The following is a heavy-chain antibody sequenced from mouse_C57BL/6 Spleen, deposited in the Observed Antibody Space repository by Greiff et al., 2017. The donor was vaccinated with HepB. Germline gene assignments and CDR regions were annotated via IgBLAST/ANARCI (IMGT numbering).Heavy chain of an antibody. CDR3: AAPYYSNSYYFDY. D-gene: IGHD2-5*01. CDR2: INPSSGYT. J-gene: IGHJ2*01. Sequence: VQLQQSGAELAKPGASVKLSCKASGYTFTSYWMHWVKQRPGQGLEWIGYINPSSGYTKYNQKFKDKATLTADKSSSTAYMQLSSLTYEDSAVYYCAAPYYSNSYYFDYWGQGTTLTVSS. V-gene: IGHV1-7*01. CDR1: GYTFTSYW.